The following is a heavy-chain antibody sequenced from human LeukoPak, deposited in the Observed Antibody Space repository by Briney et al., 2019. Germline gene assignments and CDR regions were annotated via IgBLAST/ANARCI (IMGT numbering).Heavy chain of an antibody. J-gene: IGHJ4*02. CDR1: GFTLSSYW. CDR3: ARDQRYEDY. V-gene: IGHV3-74*01. Sequence: PGGSLRLSCAASGFTLSSYWMHWVRQVPGKGLVWVSRINPDGSTTTYADSVKGRFTISRDNAKNTLYLQMNSLRAEDTAVYYCARDQRYEDYWGQGTLVTVSS. D-gene: IGHD1-14*01. CDR2: INPDGSTT.